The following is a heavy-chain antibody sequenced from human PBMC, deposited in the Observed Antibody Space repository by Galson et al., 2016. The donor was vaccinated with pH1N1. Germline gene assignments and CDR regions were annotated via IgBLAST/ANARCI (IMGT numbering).Heavy chain of an antibody. Sequence: SLRLSCAASGFNIRSYWMHWVRQGPGKGLVWVSHIKSDGSDTKYADSVKGRFTTSRDNAKNTLYLQMNSLRAEDTAVYYCARAPFGGNSLWGQGTLVTVSS. CDR3: ARAPFGGNSL. V-gene: IGHV3-74*03. CDR2: IKSDGSDT. D-gene: IGHD4-23*01. CDR1: GFNIRSYW. J-gene: IGHJ4*02.